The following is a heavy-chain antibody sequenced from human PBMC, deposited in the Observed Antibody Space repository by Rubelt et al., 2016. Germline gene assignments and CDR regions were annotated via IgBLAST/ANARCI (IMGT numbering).Heavy chain of an antibody. Sequence: QLQLQESGPGLVKPSETLSLTCTVSGGSFSTSGYYWGWIRQPPGKGLEWIASVYYSGGAYYNLSLKSRVTISIDTSKNQLSLKLSVVTAADTAVYFCASCHLSRDYWGQGTLVTVSS. CDR1: GGSFSTSGYY. D-gene: IGHD3-3*02. V-gene: IGHV4-39*07. CDR2: VYYSGGA. J-gene: IGHJ4*02. CDR3: ASCHLSRDY.